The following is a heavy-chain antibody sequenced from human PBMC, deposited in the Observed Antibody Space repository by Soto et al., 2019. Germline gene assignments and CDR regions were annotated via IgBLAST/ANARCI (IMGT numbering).Heavy chain of an antibody. Sequence: QVQLEQSGAEVKKPGSSVKVSCKASGVTVNSYAIIWVRQAPGQGLEWMGSIIPLFGTANSAQKFRDRVTITADKSTSTAYMEPTSLRSEDTAVYYCAGFGYSKGYAYWGQGTLVTVSS. J-gene: IGHJ4*02. CDR1: GVTVNSYA. CDR3: AGFGYSKGYAY. D-gene: IGHD5-18*01. CDR2: IIPLFGTA. V-gene: IGHV1-69*06.